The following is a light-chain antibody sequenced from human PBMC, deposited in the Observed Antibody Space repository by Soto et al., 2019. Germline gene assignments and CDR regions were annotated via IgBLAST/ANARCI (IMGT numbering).Light chain of an antibody. V-gene: IGKV3-20*01. CDR1: EFLSSSY. CDR3: QQQGT. Sequence: EIALTQSPGTLSLSPGERATLSCRASEFLSSSYLVWYQQKPGQAPRLLIYAASRRATGIPDRFSGSGSATEYTLAINTFEPEDFAVYYCQQQGTFGQGTKLEIK. CDR2: AAS. J-gene: IGKJ2*01.